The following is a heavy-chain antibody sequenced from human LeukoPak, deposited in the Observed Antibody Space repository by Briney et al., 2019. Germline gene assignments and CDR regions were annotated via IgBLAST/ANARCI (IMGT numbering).Heavy chain of an antibody. V-gene: IGHV4-34*01. CDR1: GGSFSGYY. CDR3: ARATSYCSGGSRSTELDYYYYGMDV. CDR2: INHSGST. Sequence: SETLSLTCAVYGGSFSGYYWSWIRQPPGKGLEWIGEINHSGSTNYNPSLKSRVTISVDTSKNRFSLKLSSVTAADTAVYYCARATSYCSGGSRSTELDYYYYGMDVWGQGTTVTVSS. J-gene: IGHJ6*02. D-gene: IGHD2-15*01.